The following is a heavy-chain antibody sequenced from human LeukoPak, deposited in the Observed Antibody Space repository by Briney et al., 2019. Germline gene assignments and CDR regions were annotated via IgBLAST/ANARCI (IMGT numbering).Heavy chain of an antibody. D-gene: IGHD5-24*01. Sequence: ASVKVSCKASGYTFTSYYMHWVRQAPGQGLEWMGGIIPIFGTANYAQKFQGRVTITTDESTSTAYMELSSLRSEDTAVYYCARGVRDGYTIRGDSFDYWGQGTLVTVSS. V-gene: IGHV1-69*05. CDR1: GYTFTSYY. CDR2: IIPIFGTA. CDR3: ARGVRDGYTIRGDSFDY. J-gene: IGHJ4*02.